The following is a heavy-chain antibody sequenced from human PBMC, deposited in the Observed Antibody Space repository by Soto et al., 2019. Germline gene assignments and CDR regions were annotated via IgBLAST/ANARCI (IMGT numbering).Heavy chain of an antibody. CDR3: AKGGTKIVVVVASFDY. J-gene: IGHJ4*02. D-gene: IGHD2-15*01. V-gene: IGHV3-23*01. CDR1: GFTFSSYA. Sequence: GGSLRLSCAASGFTFSSYAMSWVRQAPGKGLEWVSAISGSGGSTYYADSVKGRFTISRDNSKNTLYLQMNSLRAEDTAVYYCAKGGTKIVVVVASFDYWGQGTLVTVSS. CDR2: ISGSGGST.